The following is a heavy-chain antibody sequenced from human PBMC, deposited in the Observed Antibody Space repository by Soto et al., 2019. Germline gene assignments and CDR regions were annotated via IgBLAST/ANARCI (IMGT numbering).Heavy chain of an antibody. CDR1: GGTFSSYA. D-gene: IGHD3-3*01. J-gene: IGHJ6*02. V-gene: IGHV1-69*06. Sequence: ASVKSCKASGGTFSSYAISWVRQAPGQGLEWMGGIIPIFGTANYAQKFQGRVTITADKSTSTAYMELSSLRSEDTAVYYCASRSYDFWSGPAHYYYGMDVWGQGTTVTVSS. CDR3: ASRSYDFWSGPAHYYYGMDV. CDR2: IIPIFGTA.